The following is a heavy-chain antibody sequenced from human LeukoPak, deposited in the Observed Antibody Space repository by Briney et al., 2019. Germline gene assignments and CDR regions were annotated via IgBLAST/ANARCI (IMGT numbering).Heavy chain of an antibody. CDR3: ARVSAVAGAFAY. CDR1: GYTFNTFG. J-gene: IGHJ4*02. Sequence: ASVKVSCKASGYTFNTFGITWVRQAPGQGLEWLGWIAVYNGDTYYAQKFQGRVTLTTDTSTNTAYMKLTSLTSADTAVYYCARVSAVAGAFAYWGQGTLVTVSS. D-gene: IGHD6-19*01. CDR2: IAVYNGDT. V-gene: IGHV1-18*01.